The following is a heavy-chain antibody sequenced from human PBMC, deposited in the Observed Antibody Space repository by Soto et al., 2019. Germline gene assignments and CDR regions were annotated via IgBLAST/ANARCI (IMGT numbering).Heavy chain of an antibody. D-gene: IGHD3-10*01. CDR3: ARGEVDYYGSGRYADY. CDR1: GFTFSSYS. CDR2: ISSNNETI. J-gene: IGHJ4*02. Sequence: ESGGGLIQPGGSLRLSCAASGFTFSSYSMNWVRQAPGKGLEWVSYISSNNETIYYADSVKGRFSISRDNAKNSLYLRMNSLRAEDTAVYYCARGEVDYYGSGRYADYWGQGTPVTVST. V-gene: IGHV3-48*01.